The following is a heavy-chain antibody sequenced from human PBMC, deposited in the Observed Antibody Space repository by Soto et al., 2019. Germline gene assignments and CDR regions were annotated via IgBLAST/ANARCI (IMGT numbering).Heavy chain of an antibody. V-gene: IGHV1-18*04. D-gene: IGHD2-2*01. J-gene: IGHJ4*02. Sequence: QVQLVQSGAEVKKPGASVKVSCKTSGYTFTSHGISWVRQAPGQGLEWMGWSSAYNGNTNYAQKLQGRVTMTTDTPTSTAYMELRSLVSDDTAVYYCARTYCRSARCYSDYWGQGTLVTVSS. CDR1: GYTFTSHG. CDR3: ARTYCRSARCYSDY. CDR2: SSAYNGNT.